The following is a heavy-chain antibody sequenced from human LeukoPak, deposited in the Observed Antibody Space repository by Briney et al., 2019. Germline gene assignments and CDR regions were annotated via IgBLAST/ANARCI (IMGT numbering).Heavy chain of an antibody. Sequence: PGGSLRLSCAASGFTLSSYAMSWVRQGPGRGLGWVSVIYRGGSTYYADSVKGRFTISRDNSKNTLYLQMNSLRAEDTAVYYCAREWLLGQHSLDYWGQGTLVTVSS. CDR1: GFTLSSYA. V-gene: IGHV3-53*01. D-gene: IGHD3-22*01. CDR2: IYRGGST. J-gene: IGHJ4*02. CDR3: AREWLLGQHSLDY.